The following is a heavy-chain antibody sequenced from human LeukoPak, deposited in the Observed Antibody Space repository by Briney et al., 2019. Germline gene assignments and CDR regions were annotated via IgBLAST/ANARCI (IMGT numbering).Heavy chain of an antibody. CDR2: IYYSGRT. J-gene: IGHJ1*01. CDR1: GGSISSYY. D-gene: IGHD6-13*01. V-gene: IGHV4-59*01. CDR3: AAASYGSTWYNAENAECFHH. Sequence: PSETLSLTCTVSGGSISSYYWSWIRQPPEKGLEYIGYIYYSGRTNYNPSLKSRVTISVDTSKNQFSLKVISVTAADTAIYYCAAASYGSTWYNAENAECFHHWGQGTLVTVSS.